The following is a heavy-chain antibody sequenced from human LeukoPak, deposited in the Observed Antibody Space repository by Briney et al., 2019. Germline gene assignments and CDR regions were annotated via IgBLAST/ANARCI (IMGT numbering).Heavy chain of an antibody. CDR3: AGGYRYGYHDDAFDI. Sequence: GASVKVSCKASGYTFTGYYMHWVRQGPGQGLEWMGWINPNSGGTNYAQKFQGRVTMTRDTSISTAYMELSRLRSDDTAVYYCAGGYRYGYHDDAFDIWGQGTMVTVSS. CDR1: GYTFTGYY. D-gene: IGHD5-18*01. J-gene: IGHJ3*02. V-gene: IGHV1-2*02. CDR2: INPNSGGT.